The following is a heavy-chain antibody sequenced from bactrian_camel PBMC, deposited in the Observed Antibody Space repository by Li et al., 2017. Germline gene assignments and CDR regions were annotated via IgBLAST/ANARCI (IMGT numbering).Heavy chain of an antibody. V-gene: IGHV3S54*01. CDR2: IYTGGGDG. J-gene: IGHJ4*01. CDR3: ATAGWTIRRLTPHGYH. D-gene: IGHD5*01. Sequence: HVQLVESGGGSVQAGGSLRLSCAYSGITNNRNLMGWFRQAPGKEREGIASIYTGGGDGYYADAVKGRFTISHDNAKNTVYLQMNDLKTEDSGVYYCATAGWTIRRLTPHGYHWGRGTQVTVS. CDR1: GITNNRNL.